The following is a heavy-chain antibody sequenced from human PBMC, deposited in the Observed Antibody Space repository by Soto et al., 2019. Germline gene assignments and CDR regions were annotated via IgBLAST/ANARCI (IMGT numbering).Heavy chain of an antibody. CDR3: ARSDFWSGYFGPFDI. CDR1: GYSFTSYW. CDR2: IYPGDSDT. J-gene: IGHJ3*02. Sequence: GESLKISCNGSGYSFTSYWIGWVRQMPGKGLEWMGIIYPGDSDTRYSPSFQGQVTISVDKSISTAYLQWSSLKASDTAMYYCARSDFWSGYFGPFDIWGQGTMVTVSS. D-gene: IGHD3-3*01. V-gene: IGHV5-51*01.